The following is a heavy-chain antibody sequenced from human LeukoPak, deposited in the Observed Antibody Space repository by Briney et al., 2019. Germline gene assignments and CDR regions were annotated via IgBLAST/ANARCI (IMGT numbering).Heavy chain of an antibody. CDR1: GYTFTGYY. D-gene: IGHD2-2*01. CDR2: ISAYNYKT. CDR3: ARDECTSSSCYCEY. V-gene: IGHV1-18*04. Sequence: ASVKVSCKASGYTFTGYYMHWVRQAPGQGLEWMGWISAYNYKTNYAQKFQDRVTVTTDTSTSTAYMELWSLRSDDTAVYYCARDECTSSSCYCEYWGQGTQVTVSS. J-gene: IGHJ4*02.